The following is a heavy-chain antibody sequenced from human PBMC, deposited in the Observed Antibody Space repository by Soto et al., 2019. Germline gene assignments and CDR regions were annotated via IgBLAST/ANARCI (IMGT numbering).Heavy chain of an antibody. CDR2: INAGNGNT. CDR1: GSTFTSYA. CDR3: AAGGYRYFQH. D-gene: IGHD3-16*02. V-gene: IGHV1-3*01. J-gene: IGHJ1*01. Sequence: QVQLLQPGAGGKRPGASVKVSCRAFGSTFTSYAMHWLRQAPGQRLEGMGWINAGNGNTKYSQKFQGRVTITRDTSASTAYMELSSLRSEDTAVYYCAAGGYRYFQHWGQGTLVTVSS.